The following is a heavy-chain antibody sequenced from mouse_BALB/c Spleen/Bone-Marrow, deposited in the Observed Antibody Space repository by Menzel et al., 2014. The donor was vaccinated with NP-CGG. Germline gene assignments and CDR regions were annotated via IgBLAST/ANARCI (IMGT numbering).Heavy chain of an antibody. CDR3: TSMITKVYYFDY. CDR2: ISTGGSYT. Sequence: EVQGVESGGGLVKPGGSLKLSCAASGFTFSSFTMSWVRQTPEKGLEWVASISTGGSYTYYPDSVKGRFTISRDNPKXPLYLKISTLKSENTAMYKCTSMITKVYYFDYWGQGTTLTVSS. CDR1: GFTFSSFT. D-gene: IGHD2-4*01. J-gene: IGHJ2*01. V-gene: IGHV5-6-4*01.